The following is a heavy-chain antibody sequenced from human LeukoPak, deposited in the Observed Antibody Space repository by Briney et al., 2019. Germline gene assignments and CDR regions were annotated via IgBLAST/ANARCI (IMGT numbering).Heavy chain of an antibody. Sequence: GGSLRLSCEGTGLRLNKAWMSWVRQSPPKGREWVGCIRSEADGGKVEYVEVVNGRFIISRFDSHKTLYLQMTALKPEDNAVYYCTANPEGANLPDYWARGTLVTVSS. V-gene: IGHV3-15*01. J-gene: IGHJ4*02. CDR3: TANPEGANLPDY. D-gene: IGHD1-26*01. CDR2: IRSEADGGKV. CDR1: GLRLNKAW.